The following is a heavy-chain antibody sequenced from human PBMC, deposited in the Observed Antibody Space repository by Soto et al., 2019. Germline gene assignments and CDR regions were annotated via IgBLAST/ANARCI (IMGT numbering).Heavy chain of an antibody. V-gene: IGHV4-59*08. D-gene: IGHD3-22*01. CDR1: GGSIGNYY. CDR3: ARAPVEGYYDSSGYDY. J-gene: IGHJ4*02. CDR2: ISYSGST. Sequence: LETLCLTCTVSGGSIGNYYSSWIRQPPGKGLEWIAYISYSGSTNYNPSLKSRVTISVDTSKNQFSLKLSSVTAADTAVYYCARAPVEGYYDSSGYDYWGQGTLVTVSS.